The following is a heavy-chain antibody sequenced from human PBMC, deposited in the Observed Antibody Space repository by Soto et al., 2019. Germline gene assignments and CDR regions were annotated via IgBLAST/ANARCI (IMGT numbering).Heavy chain of an antibody. CDR1: GFSLRDSA. CDR2: FYASGNV. D-gene: IGHD3-10*01. Sequence: EVQLVESGGGLVQPGRSLRLSCAASGFSLRDSAMHWVRQVQGGGLEWVSGFYASGNVGYADSVMGRFTISRDVAKRSLYLQMNSLTTEDTASYYCVKDILAGGADVWGQGTTVTVSS. J-gene: IGHJ6*02. V-gene: IGHV3-9*01. CDR3: VKDILAGGADV.